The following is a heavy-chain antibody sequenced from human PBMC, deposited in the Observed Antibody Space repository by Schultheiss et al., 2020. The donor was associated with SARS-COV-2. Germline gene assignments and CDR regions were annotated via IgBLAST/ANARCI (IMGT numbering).Heavy chain of an antibody. CDR2: ISSNGGST. J-gene: IGHJ6*03. V-gene: IGHV3-64D*08. CDR3: ARNSWFRHYYYYYMDV. Sequence: GESLKISCSASGFTFSSYAMHWVRQAPGKGLEYVSAISSNGGSTYYADSVKGRFTISRDNSKNTLYLQMSSLRAEDTAVYYCARNSWFRHYYYYYMDVWGKGTTVTVSS. CDR1: GFTFSSYA. D-gene: IGHD2-8*02.